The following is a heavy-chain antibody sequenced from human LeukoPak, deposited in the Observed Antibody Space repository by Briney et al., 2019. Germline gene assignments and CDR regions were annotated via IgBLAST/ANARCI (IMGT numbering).Heavy chain of an antibody. CDR2: VNRDGSET. V-gene: IGHV3-7*03. J-gene: IGHJ6*02. Sequence: GGSLRLSCAASGFTLSNHWMTWVRQVPGRGPEWVANVNRDGSETYYLDSVKGRFTISKDNAKNSVYLQMNSLRAEDTALYHCARNNGMDVWGQGTTVIVSS. CDR1: GFTLSNHW. CDR3: ARNNGMDV.